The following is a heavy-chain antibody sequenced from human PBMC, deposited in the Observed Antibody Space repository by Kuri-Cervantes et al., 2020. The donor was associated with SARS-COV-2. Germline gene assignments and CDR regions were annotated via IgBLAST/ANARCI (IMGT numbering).Heavy chain of an antibody. CDR2: INPSGGST. J-gene: IGHJ5*02. D-gene: IGHD6-19*01. V-gene: IGHV1-46*01. CDR3: ARGTMVAVAGNGWFDP. CDR1: GFTFTSYY. Sequence: GESLKISCAASGFTFTSYYMHWVRQAPGQGLEWMGIINPSGGSTSYAQKFQGRVTMTRDTSTSTVYMELSSLRSEDTAVYYCARGTMVAVAGNGWFDPWGQGTLVTVSS.